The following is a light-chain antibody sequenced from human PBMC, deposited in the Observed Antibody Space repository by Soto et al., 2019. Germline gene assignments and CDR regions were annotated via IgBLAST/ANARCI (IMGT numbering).Light chain of an antibody. V-gene: IGKV1-12*02. CDR1: QIIGSW. Sequence: DIQMTQSPSSVSASIGDRVTITCRASQIIGSWLAWYQQKPGKAPTLLIYAASSLQSGVPSRFSGSGSGTDFTLTITSLQAEDSATYYCQQANGFPFTFGPGTKVDIK. CDR2: AAS. CDR3: QQANGFPFT. J-gene: IGKJ3*01.